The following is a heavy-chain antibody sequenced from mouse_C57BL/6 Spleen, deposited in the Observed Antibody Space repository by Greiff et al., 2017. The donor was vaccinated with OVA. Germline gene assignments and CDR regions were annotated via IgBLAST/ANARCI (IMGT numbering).Heavy chain of an antibody. J-gene: IGHJ2*01. D-gene: IGHD3-2*02. CDR3: AREGTSQATDY. CDR2: IYTRSGNT. Sequence: VKLMESGAELARPGASVKLSCKASGYTFTSYGISWVQQSTGQGLEWIGEIYTRSGNTYYNEKFKGKATLTADKSTSTAYMELRSLTSEDSAVYVCAREGTSQATDYWGQGTTLTVSS. V-gene: IGHV1-81*01. CDR1: GYTFTSYG.